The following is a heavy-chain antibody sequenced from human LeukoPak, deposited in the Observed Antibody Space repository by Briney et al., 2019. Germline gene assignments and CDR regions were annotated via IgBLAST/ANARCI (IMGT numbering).Heavy chain of an antibody. CDR2: INHSGST. V-gene: IGHV4-34*01. CDR3: ARGLGTVVVIAATPNGMDV. CDR1: GGSFSGYY. D-gene: IGHD2-15*01. Sequence: SETLSLTCAVYGGSFSGYYWSWIRQPPGKGLEWIGEINHSGSTNYNPSLKSRVTISVDTSKYQFSLKLSSVTAADTAVYYCARGLGTVVVIAATPNGMDVWGQGTTVTVSS. J-gene: IGHJ6*02.